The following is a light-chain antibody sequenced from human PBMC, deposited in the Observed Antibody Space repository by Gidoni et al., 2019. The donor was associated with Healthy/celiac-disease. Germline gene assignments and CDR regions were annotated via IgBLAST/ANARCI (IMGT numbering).Light chain of an antibody. CDR1: QSISSY. CDR3: QQSYNTLWT. J-gene: IGKJ1*01. CDR2: AAS. Sequence: DIQMTQSPSSLSASVGDRVTLTCRASQSISSYLNLYQQKPGKAPKLLIYAASSLQSGVPSRFSDSGSGTDFSLPNSSLRPGNFATYYCQQSYNTLWTFGQGTKVEIK. V-gene: IGKV1-39*01.